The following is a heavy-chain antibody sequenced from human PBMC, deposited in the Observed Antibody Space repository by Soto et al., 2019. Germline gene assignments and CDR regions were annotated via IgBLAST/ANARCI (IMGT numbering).Heavy chain of an antibody. CDR1: GFTFSSFG. V-gene: IGHV3-23*01. D-gene: IGHD4-4*01. Sequence: GGSLRLSCAASGFTFSSFGMNWVRQSPGKGLEWVSLISDSGGSTYHADSVKGRFTISRDNSKNTLYLQMNSLRAEDTAVYYCAKAATITTLYNFDFWGQGTLVTVSS. CDR2: ISDSGGST. J-gene: IGHJ4*02. CDR3: AKAATITTLYNFDF.